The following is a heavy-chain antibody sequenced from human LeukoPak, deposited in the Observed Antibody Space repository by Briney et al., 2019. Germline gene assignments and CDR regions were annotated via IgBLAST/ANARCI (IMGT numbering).Heavy chain of an antibody. V-gene: IGHV4-59*01. J-gene: IGHJ3*02. CDR2: IYYSGST. CDR1: GGSISSYN. CDR3: ASYSGYHLRSAFDI. D-gene: IGHD5-12*01. Sequence: SETLSLTCTVSGGSISSYNWSWIRQPPGKGLEWIGYIYYSGSTNYNPSLKSRVTMSVDTSKNQFSLRLSSVTAADTAVYYCASYSGYHLRSAFDIWGQGTMVTVSS.